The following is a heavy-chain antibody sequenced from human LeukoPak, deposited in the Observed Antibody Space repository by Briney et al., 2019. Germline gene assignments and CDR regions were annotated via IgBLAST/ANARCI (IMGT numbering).Heavy chain of an antibody. V-gene: IGHV1-18*01. Sequence: ASVKVSCKASGYTFTSYGVRWVRQAPGQGLEWMGWISAYNGNTNYAQKLQGRVTMTTDTSTSTAYMELRSLRSDDTAVYYCARGGLRFLEWFPDYWGRGTLVTVSS. CDR2: ISAYNGNT. J-gene: IGHJ4*02. CDR3: ARGGLRFLEWFPDY. CDR1: GYTFTSYG. D-gene: IGHD3-3*01.